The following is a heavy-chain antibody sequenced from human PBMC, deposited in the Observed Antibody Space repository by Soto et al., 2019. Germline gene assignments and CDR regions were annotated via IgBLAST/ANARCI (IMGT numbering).Heavy chain of an antibody. J-gene: IGHJ4*02. D-gene: IGHD3-22*01. V-gene: IGHV4-31*11. Sequence: SETLSLTCAVSGGSISSGGYYWSWIRQHPGKGLEWIGYISYSGSTYYNPSLESRVTISVDTSKNQFSLKLSSVTAADTAVYYCARDALSRDSIWGQGTLVTVSS. CDR2: ISYSGST. CDR1: GGSISSGGYY. CDR3: ARDALSRDSI.